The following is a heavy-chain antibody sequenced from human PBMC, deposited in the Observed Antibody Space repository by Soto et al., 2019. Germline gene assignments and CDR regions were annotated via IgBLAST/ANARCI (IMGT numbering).Heavy chain of an antibody. D-gene: IGHD2-2*02. Sequence: GGSLRFSCAASGFTFDDYAMHWVRQAPGQGLEWVSGISWSSGIIDYADSVKGRFTISRDNAKNSLYLQMNSLRPDDTALYYCVKDTRYCGSTTCYTFDSWGQGALVTVSS. J-gene: IGHJ4*02. CDR1: GFTFDDYA. CDR3: VKDTRYCGSTTCYTFDS. V-gene: IGHV3-9*01. CDR2: ISWSSGII.